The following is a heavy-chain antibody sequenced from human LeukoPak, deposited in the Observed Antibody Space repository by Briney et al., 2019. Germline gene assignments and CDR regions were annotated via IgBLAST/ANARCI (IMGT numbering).Heavy chain of an antibody. D-gene: IGHD6-19*01. CDR1: GFTFSSYG. V-gene: IGHV3-30*03. Sequence: PGGSLRLSCVASGFTFSSYGMHWVRQAPGKGLEWVAVISYDGSNKYYADSVKGRFTISRDNSKNTLYLQMNSLRAEDTAVYYCAVGIAVAGAFDYWGQGTLVTVSS. CDR2: ISYDGSNK. CDR3: AVGIAVAGAFDY. J-gene: IGHJ4*02.